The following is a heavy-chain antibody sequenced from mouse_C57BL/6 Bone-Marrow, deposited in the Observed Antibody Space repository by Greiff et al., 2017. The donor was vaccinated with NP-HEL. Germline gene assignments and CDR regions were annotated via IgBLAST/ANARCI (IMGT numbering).Heavy chain of an antibody. CDR2: ISSGGSYT. CDR3: ARRGLLIWFAY. D-gene: IGHD3-1*01. Sequence: EVMLVESGGDLVKPGGSLKLSCAASGFTFSSYGMSWVRPTPDKRLEWVATISSGGSYTYYPDSVKGRFTISRDNAKNTLYLQMSSLKSEDTAMYYCARRGLLIWFAYWGQGTLVTVSA. V-gene: IGHV5-6*02. CDR1: GFTFSSYG. J-gene: IGHJ3*01.